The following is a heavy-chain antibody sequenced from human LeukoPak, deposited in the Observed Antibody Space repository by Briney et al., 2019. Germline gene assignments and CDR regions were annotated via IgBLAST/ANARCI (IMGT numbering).Heavy chain of an antibody. D-gene: IGHD3-22*01. J-gene: IGHJ3*02. CDR3: ARGAVYFDDAFDI. CDR2: IYYSGST. Sequence: PSETLSLTCTVSGGSISSGDYYWSWIRQPPGKGLEWIGYIYYSGSTYYNPSLKSRVTISVDTSKNQFSLKLSSVTAADTAVYYCARGAVYFDDAFDIWGQGTMVTVSS. CDR1: GGSISSGDYY. V-gene: IGHV4-30-4*02.